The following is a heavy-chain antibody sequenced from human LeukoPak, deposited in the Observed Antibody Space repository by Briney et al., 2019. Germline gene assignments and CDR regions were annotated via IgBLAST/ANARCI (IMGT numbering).Heavy chain of an antibody. J-gene: IGHJ6*03. CDR2: ISGSGDST. CDR3: ARVNVMGRGIFMSFYYYYMDV. Sequence: GGTLRLSCAASGFTFSSSAMSWVRQAPGKGLEWVSSISGSGDSTYYADSVKGRFTISRDNAKNSLYLQMNSLRAEDTAVYYCARVNVMGRGIFMSFYYYYMDVWGKGTTVTVSS. D-gene: IGHD3-10*01. CDR1: GFTFSSSA. V-gene: IGHV3-23*01.